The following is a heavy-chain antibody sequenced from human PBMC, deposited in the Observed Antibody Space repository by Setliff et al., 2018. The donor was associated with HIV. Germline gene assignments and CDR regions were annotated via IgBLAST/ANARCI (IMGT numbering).Heavy chain of an antibody. Sequence: SETLSRTCTVSGGSINNCYWSWIRQSPGKGLVWIAHIYYNGNTDYNPSLKSRLSISVDTSKNQFSLHLTSVTAADTAIYYCARERPAMEGWGDYFDYWGQGKLVTVSS. J-gene: IGHJ4*02. CDR3: ARERPAMEGWGDYFDY. CDR2: IYYNGNT. D-gene: IGHD5-18*01. CDR1: GGSINNCY. V-gene: IGHV4-59*01.